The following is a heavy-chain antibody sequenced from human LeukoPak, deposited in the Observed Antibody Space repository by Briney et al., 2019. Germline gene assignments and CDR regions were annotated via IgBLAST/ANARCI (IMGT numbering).Heavy chain of an antibody. CDR3: ARDPCSSTSCYEAFDP. D-gene: IGHD2-2*01. CDR1: GYTFTSYY. V-gene: IGHV1-2*06. Sequence: ASLKVSCEASGYTFTSYYMHWVRQAPGQGLEWMGRINPNGGGTNYAQKLRGMFTMTGATSISAAYMELSGLRSDDTAIYYCARDPCSSTSCYEAFDPWGQGALVTVSS. J-gene: IGHJ5*02. CDR2: INPNGGGT.